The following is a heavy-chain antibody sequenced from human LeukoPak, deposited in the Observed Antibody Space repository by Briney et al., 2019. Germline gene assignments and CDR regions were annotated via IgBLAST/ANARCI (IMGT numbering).Heavy chain of an antibody. CDR1: GFTFSSYG. Sequence: GGSLRLSCAASGFTFSSYGMHWVRQAPGKGLEWVAFIRYDGSNKYYADSVKGRFTISRDNAKNSLYLQMNSLRAEDTAVYYCARLRISSPNWFDPWGQGTLVTVSS. J-gene: IGHJ5*02. D-gene: IGHD2-15*01. V-gene: IGHV3-30*02. CDR3: ARLRISSPNWFDP. CDR2: IRYDGSNK.